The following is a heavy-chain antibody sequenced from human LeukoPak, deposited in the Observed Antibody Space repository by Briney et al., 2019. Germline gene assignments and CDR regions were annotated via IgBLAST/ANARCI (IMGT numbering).Heavy chain of an antibody. J-gene: IGHJ4*02. CDR3: ARMYSGTSYYFDY. Sequence: SETLSLTCTVSGGFISSYYWSWIRQPPGKGLEWMGFFSYSGSTKYNPSLKSRVTMSVDTSKNQFSLKLNSVTAADTAVYYCARMYSGTSYYFDYWGQGTLVTVSS. D-gene: IGHD1-26*01. CDR1: GGFISSYY. V-gene: IGHV4-59*01. CDR2: FSYSGST.